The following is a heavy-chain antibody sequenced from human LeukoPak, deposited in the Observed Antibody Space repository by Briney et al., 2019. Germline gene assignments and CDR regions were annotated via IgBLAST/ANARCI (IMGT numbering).Heavy chain of an antibody. CDR3: AREGGFYRPLDY. Sequence: SETLSLTCGVSGGSVSSTNWWTWIRQPPGKGLEWIGEVHLDGRTNFNPSLKSRLTMSVDLSENHVSQKLTSVTAADTAVYYCAREGGFYRPLDYSGQGTLVTVSS. J-gene: IGHJ4*02. D-gene: IGHD6-25*01. CDR2: VHLDGRT. CDR1: GGSVSSTNW. V-gene: IGHV4-4*02.